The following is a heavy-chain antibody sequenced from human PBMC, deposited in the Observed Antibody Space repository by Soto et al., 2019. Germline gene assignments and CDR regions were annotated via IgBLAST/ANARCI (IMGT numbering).Heavy chain of an antibody. CDR2: INHSGST. V-gene: IGHV4-34*01. CDR3: ASGRVGYCSSTSCYYYYGMDV. CDR1: GGSFSGYY. Sequence: SETLSLTCAVYGGSFSGYYWSWIRQPLGKGLEWIGEINHSGSTNYNPSLKSRVTISVDTSKDQFSLKLSSVTAADTAVYYCASGRVGYCSSTSCYYYYGMDVWGQGTTVT. D-gene: IGHD2-2*01. J-gene: IGHJ6*02.